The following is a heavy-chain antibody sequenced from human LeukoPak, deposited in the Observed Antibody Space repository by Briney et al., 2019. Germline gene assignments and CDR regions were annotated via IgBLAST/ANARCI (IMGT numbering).Heavy chain of an antibody. CDR2: IYTSGTT. J-gene: IGHJ4*02. Sequence: SETLSLTCTVSGVSISSYYWSWLRQPPGKGLECIGYIYTSGTTNYNPSLESRVTISVDTSKNQFSLKLSSVTAADTAVYYCARGWADVVPFDYWGQGTLVTVSS. CDR1: GVSISSYY. V-gene: IGHV4-4*09. D-gene: IGHD2-2*01. CDR3: ARGWADVVPFDY.